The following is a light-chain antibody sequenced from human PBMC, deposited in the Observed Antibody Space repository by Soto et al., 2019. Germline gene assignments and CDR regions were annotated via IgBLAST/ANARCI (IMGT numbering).Light chain of an antibody. V-gene: IGKV3-20*01. CDR2: GAS. J-gene: IGKJ1*01. CDR3: QQYVTSPGA. Sequence: EIVLTQSPGTLSLSPGERATLSCRASQSVSSSFLAWYQQKPGQAPRLLIYGASNMATGIPDRFGGSGSGTDFPLTSRRLEAEDFAVYSCQQYVTSPGACGQATEVAIE. CDR1: QSVSSSF.